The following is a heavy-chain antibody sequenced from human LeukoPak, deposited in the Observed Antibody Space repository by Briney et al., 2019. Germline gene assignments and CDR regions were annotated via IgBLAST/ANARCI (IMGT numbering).Heavy chain of an antibody. V-gene: IGHV1-2*02. CDR1: GYTFTGYY. CDR3: ARDPSNTSGYRVYHDY. D-gene: IGHD5/OR15-5a*01. Sequence: ASVKVSCKASGYTFTGYYMHWVRQAPGQGLEWMGWINPDNGGTNYAQKFQGRVTMTRDMSISTAYMELSRVRSDDTAVYYCARDPSNTSGYRVYHDYWGQGALVTVSS. J-gene: IGHJ4*02. CDR2: INPDNGGT.